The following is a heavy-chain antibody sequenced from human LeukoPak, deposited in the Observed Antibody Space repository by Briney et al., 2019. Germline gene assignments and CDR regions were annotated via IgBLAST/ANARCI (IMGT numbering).Heavy chain of an antibody. V-gene: IGHV4-59*01. CDR2: IYYSGSS. CDR3: ARVPRSYYYYYYMDV. CDR1: GGSISGYL. J-gene: IGHJ6*03. Sequence: SETLSLTCNVSGGSISGYLWSWIRQPPGKGLEWLGYIYYSGSSNYNPSLKSRVTISVDTSKNQFSLKLSSVTAADTAVYYCARVPRSYYYYYYMDVWGKGTTVTVSS.